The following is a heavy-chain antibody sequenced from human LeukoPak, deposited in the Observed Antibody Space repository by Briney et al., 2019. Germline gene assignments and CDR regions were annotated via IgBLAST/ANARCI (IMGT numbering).Heavy chain of an antibody. J-gene: IGHJ3*02. CDR3: AVIYAVVGTFDI. CDR1: GYNLPDYW. CDR2: LYPDDSDT. V-gene: IGHV5-51*01. Sequence: GESLKISCKGSGYNLPDYWIGWVRQLPGKGLEWIGILYPDDSDTKYSPSFQGQVTISVDMSISTAYLQWSSLQASDTAIYYCAVIYAVVGTFDIWGQGTVVTVSS. D-gene: IGHD2-8*01.